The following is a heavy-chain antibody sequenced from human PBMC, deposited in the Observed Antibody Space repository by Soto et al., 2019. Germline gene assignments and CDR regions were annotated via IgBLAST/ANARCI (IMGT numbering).Heavy chain of an antibody. D-gene: IGHD3-22*01. V-gene: IGHV4-31*03. CDR3: ARGANDSSGLILNWFDP. CDR1: GGSISSGGYY. Sequence: SETLSLTCTVSGGSISSGGYYWSWIRQHPGKGLEWIGYIYYNGSTYYNPSLKSRVTISVDTSKNQFSLKLSSVTAADTAVYYCARGANDSSGLILNWFDPWGQGTLVTVSS. CDR2: IYYNGST. J-gene: IGHJ5*02.